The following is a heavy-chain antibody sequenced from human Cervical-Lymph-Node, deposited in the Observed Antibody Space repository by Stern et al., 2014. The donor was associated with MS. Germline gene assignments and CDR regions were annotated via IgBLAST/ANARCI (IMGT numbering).Heavy chain of an antibody. J-gene: IGHJ4*02. CDR1: RDSFTHYW. Sequence: EVQLVESGAEVKKPGESLKISCKASRDSFTHYWIGWGRQMHGKGLEWMGFTFLGDLDTKSSRSFEAQVPFSFDRSTSTASPQWSSLKASDTAIYYCARHHGHSPTPFDSWGQGTRVTVSS. V-gene: IGHV5-51*01. D-gene: IGHD5-24*01. CDR2: TFLGDLDT. CDR3: ARHHGHSPTPFDS.